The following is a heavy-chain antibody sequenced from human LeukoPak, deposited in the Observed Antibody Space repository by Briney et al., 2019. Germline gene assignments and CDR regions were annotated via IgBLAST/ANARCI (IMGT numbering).Heavy chain of an antibody. V-gene: IGHV1-2*02. CDR2: INPKSGGT. Sequence: ASVKVSCKASGYTFTGYYMHWVRQAPGQGGEWMGWINPKSGGTNYAQKFQGRVTMTSDTSISTAYMELSRLRSDDTAVYYCARGYCSSTSCYSFDYWGQGTLVTVSS. CDR3: ARGYCSSTSCYSFDY. D-gene: IGHD2-2*02. J-gene: IGHJ4*02. CDR1: GYTFTGYY.